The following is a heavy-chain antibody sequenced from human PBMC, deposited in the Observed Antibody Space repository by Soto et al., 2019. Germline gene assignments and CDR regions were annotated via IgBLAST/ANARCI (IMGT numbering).Heavy chain of an antibody. V-gene: IGHV4-39*01. CDR1: SAPVSSSTYP. D-gene: IGHD2-2*01. CDR2: IYDSGST. CDR3: ARLHGYCISSSCHGHYAMDV. J-gene: IGHJ6*02. Sequence: SDTLSLTCTVSSAPVSSSTYPWGWIRQPPGKGLEWIGSIYDSGSTYYNQSLNSRVTVSVDTSKIQFSLKVTSVTAADTAVYYCARLHGYCISSSCHGHYAMDVWGQGTTVT.